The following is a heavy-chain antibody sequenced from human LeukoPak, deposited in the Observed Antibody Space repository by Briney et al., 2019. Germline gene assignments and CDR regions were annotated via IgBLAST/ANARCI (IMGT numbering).Heavy chain of an antibody. D-gene: IGHD4-17*01. CDR2: INANGDST. V-gene: IGHV3-23*01. CDR1: GFTFRSNA. J-gene: IGHJ5*02. CDR3: ATNYGDYVNCFDP. Sequence: GGSLRLSCVASGFTFRSNAMSWVRQAPGQGPEWVSSINANGDSTWYADSVKGRFTIYRDNFKNTLSLQMNSLRAQDTALYHCATNYGDYVNCFDPWGQGTLVIVSS.